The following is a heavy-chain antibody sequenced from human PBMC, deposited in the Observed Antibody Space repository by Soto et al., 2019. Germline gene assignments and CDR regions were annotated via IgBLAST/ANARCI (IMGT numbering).Heavy chain of an antibody. CDR2: INHSGST. Sequence: PSETLSLTCAVYGGSFSGYYWSWIRQPPGKGLEWIGEINHSGSTNYNPSLKSRVTISVDTSKNQFSLKLSSVTAADTAVYYCARIRGEWYLSNWFDPWGQGTLVTVS. D-gene: IGHD3-10*01. CDR3: ARIRGEWYLSNWFDP. V-gene: IGHV4-34*01. J-gene: IGHJ5*02. CDR1: GGSFSGYY.